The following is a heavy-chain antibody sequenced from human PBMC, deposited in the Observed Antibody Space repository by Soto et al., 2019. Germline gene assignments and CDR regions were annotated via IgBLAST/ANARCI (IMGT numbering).Heavy chain of an antibody. Sequence: QVQLVESGGGVVQPGRSLRLSCAASGFTFSSYGMHWVRQAPGKGLEWVAVIWYDGSNKYYADSVKGRFTISRDNSKNTLYLQMNSLRAEDTAVYYSARRWGYDAFDIWGQGTMVTVSS. CDR1: GFTFSSYG. V-gene: IGHV3-33*01. CDR3: ARRWGYDAFDI. D-gene: IGHD3-16*01. CDR2: IWYDGSNK. J-gene: IGHJ3*02.